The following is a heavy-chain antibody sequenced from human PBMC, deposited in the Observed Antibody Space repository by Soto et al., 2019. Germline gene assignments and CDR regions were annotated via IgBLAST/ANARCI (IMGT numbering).Heavy chain of an antibody. Sequence: QVQLQESGPGVVKPSGTLSLTCTVSGGSISSNNWWSWVRQPPGKGLELNGEIYHSGSTNYNPSHKGRVTISVDKSKNKVSRKLSSVTAADTAVYYCAGGDVVTDFWGHGTLVTVSS. V-gene: IGHV4-4*02. J-gene: IGHJ5*01. D-gene: IGHD2-15*01. CDR2: IYHSGST. CDR3: AGGDVVTDF. CDR1: GGSISSNNW.